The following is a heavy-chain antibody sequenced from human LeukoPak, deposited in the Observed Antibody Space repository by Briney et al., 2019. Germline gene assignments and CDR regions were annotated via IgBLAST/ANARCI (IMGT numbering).Heavy chain of an antibody. Sequence: GSLRLSCTVSGFTVSTNSMSWVRQAPGKGLEWVSGISGSGEGTFYGDSVKGRFTISRDNSENTLYLQMNSLRVEDTAIYYCATYNGSYWGQGTLVIVSS. CDR1: GFTVSTNS. V-gene: IGHV3-23*01. CDR3: ATYNGSY. J-gene: IGHJ4*02. CDR2: ISGSGEGT. D-gene: IGHD1-26*01.